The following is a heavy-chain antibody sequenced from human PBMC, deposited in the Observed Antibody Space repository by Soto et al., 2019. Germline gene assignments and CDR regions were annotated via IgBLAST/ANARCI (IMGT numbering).Heavy chain of an antibody. CDR2: IVVDSENT. V-gene: IGHV1-58*02. CDR1: GFTFADSA. Sequence: GASVKVSCKPSGFTFADSAIHWVRQARGQRLEWIGWIVVDSENTRYAQKFQERVTITRDMSTTTAYLELSSLRSEDTAVYYCAAERLWTEGFYGVDVWGQGTTVNVSS. D-gene: IGHD3-3*01. J-gene: IGHJ6*02. CDR3: AAERLWTEGFYGVDV.